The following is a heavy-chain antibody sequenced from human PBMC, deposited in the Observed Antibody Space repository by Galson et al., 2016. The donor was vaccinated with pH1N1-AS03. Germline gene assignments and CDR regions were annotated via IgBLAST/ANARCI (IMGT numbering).Heavy chain of an antibody. CDR2: IGSAGDT. CDR1: GFTFSDFD. V-gene: IGHV3-13*01. J-gene: IGHJ6*02. CDR3: ARDPHGLDV. Sequence: SLRLSCAASGFTFSDFDMHWVRQVSRKGLEWVSGIGSAGDTYYAASVKGRFTISRENAKNSLYLQMSSVTAGDTAVYYCARDPHGLDVWGQGTAVTVPS.